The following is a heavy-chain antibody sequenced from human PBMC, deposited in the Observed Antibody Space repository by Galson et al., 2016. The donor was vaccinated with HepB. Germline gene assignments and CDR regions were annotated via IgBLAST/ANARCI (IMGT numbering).Heavy chain of an antibody. V-gene: IGHV4-39*02. CDR1: GGSIINNRYY. CDR3: AREPRGNNWDYFDS. CDR2: IYYNGNT. J-gene: IGHJ4*02. Sequence: LSLTCTVSGGSIINNRYYWGWIRQPPGKGLEWIANIYYNGNTYYNPSLKSRVTIAMDTSENHFSLNLNSMTASDTAIYYCAREPRGNNWDYFDSWGQAALVTVSS. D-gene: IGHD1-1*01.